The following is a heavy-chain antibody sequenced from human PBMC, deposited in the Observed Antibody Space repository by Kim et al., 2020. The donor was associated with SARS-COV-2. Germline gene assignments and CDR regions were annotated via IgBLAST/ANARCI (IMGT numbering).Heavy chain of an antibody. CDR2: IIPIFGTA. Sequence: SVKVSCKASGGTFSSYAISWVRQAPGQGLEWMGGIIPIFGTANYAQKFQGRVTITADESTSTAYMELSSLRSEDTAVYYCARGHTQDIVVVPAAMDNWFDPWGQGTLVTVSS. D-gene: IGHD2-2*01. CDR1: GGTFSSYA. CDR3: ARGHTQDIVVVPAAMDNWFDP. J-gene: IGHJ5*02. V-gene: IGHV1-69*13.